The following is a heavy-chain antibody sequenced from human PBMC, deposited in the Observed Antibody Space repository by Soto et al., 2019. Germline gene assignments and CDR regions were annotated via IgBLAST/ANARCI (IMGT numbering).Heavy chain of an antibody. J-gene: IGHJ6*02. D-gene: IGHD2-15*01. CDR1: GGSFSGYY. CDR2: INHSGST. V-gene: IGHV4-34*01. CDR3: ARIGGNGTGYYYGMDV. Sequence: PSETLSLTCAVYGGSFSGYYWSWIRQPPGKGLEWIGEINHSGSTNYNPSLKSRVTISVDTSKNQFSLKLSSVTAADTAVYYCARIGGNGTGYYYGMDVWGQGTTVTVSS.